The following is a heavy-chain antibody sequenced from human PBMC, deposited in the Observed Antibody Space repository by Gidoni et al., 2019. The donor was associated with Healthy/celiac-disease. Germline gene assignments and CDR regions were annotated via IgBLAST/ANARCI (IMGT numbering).Heavy chain of an antibody. Sequence: SSYYWSWIRHPPGKGLEWIGYIYYSGCTNYNPSLKSRVTISVDTSKNQFSLKLSSVTAADTAVYYCASGRVLPYFDYWGQGTLVTVSS. CDR2: IYYSGCT. J-gene: IGHJ4*02. V-gene: IGHV4-59*01. CDR1: SSYY. CDR3: ASGRVLPYFDY.